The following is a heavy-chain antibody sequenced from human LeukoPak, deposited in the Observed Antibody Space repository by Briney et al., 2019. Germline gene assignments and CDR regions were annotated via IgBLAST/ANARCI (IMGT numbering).Heavy chain of an antibody. D-gene: IGHD4-17*01. V-gene: IGHV3-53*01. CDR2: IYSADNT. J-gene: IGHJ5*02. CDR1: GFTASSNY. CDR3: ARDRAYGDYAS. Sequence: PGGSLRLSYAASGFTASSNYMSWVRQAPGKGLEWVSIIYSADNTYYADSVKGRFIISRDNSKNTVYLQMNSLRAEDTAVYYCARDRAYGDYASWGQGTLVTVSS.